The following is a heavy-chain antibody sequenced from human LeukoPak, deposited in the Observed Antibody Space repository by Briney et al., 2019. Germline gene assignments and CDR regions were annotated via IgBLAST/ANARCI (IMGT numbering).Heavy chain of an antibody. J-gene: IGHJ6*02. CDR1: GYTFTSYG. CDR3: ARYYYGSGSYYYYSMDV. V-gene: IGHV1-18*01. CDR2: ISAYNGNT. Sequence: ASVKVSCKASGYTFTSYGISWVRQAPGQGLEWMGWISAYNGNTSYAQKLQGRVTMTTDTSTSTAYMELRSLRSDDTAVYYCARYYYGSGSYYYYSMDVWGQGTTVTVSS. D-gene: IGHD3-10*01.